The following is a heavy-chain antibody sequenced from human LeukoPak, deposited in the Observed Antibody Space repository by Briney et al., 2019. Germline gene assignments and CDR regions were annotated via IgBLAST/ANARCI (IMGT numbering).Heavy chain of an antibody. CDR2: FDPEDGET. D-gene: IGHD4-23*01. CDR3: ATGMPDYGGKPHYYYYMDV. Sequence: ASVKVSCKVSGYTLTELSMHLVQQAPGKGLEWMGGFDPEDGETIYAQKFQGRVTMTEDTSTDTAYVELSSLRSEDTAVYYCATGMPDYGGKPHYYYYMDVWGKGTTVTVSS. J-gene: IGHJ6*03. V-gene: IGHV1-24*01. CDR1: GYTLTELS.